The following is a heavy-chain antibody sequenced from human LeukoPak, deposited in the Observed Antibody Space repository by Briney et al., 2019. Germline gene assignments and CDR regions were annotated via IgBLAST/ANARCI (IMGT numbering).Heavy chain of an antibody. J-gene: IGHJ4*02. CDR2: INHSGST. Sequence: SETLSLTCAVYGGSFSDYYWSWIRQPPGKGLEWIGEINHSGSTNYNPSLKSRVTISVDTSKNQFSLKLSSVTAADTAVYYCATLTPSGVVNAHGFDYWGQGTLVTVSS. CDR1: GGSFSDYY. D-gene: IGHD3-3*01. CDR3: ATLTPSGVVNAHGFDY. V-gene: IGHV4-34*01.